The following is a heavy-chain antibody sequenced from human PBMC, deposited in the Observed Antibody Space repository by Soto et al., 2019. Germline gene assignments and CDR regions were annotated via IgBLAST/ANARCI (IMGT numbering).Heavy chain of an antibody. CDR1: GGSFSDYI. V-gene: IGHV4-34*01. Sequence: SETLSLTCDVYGGSFSDYIWTWIRQTPGKGLQWIGQINHSGSANYNPSLKSRVTISVDTPKNQFSLKLNSVTAADTAVYYCARDGAPFEKASNWGQGTLVTVSS. CDR3: ARDGAPFEKASN. D-gene: IGHD3-9*01. J-gene: IGHJ4*02. CDR2: INHSGSA.